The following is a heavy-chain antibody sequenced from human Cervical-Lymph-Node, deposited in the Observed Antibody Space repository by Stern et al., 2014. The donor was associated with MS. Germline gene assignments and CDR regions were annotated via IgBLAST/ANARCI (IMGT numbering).Heavy chain of an antibody. CDR1: GGSISNYY. J-gene: IGHJ4*02. CDR2: IYYSGST. D-gene: IGHD4-17*01. Sequence: VQLVESGPGLAKPSETLSLTCTVSGGSISNYYWSWIRQPPGKGLEWIGYIYYSGSTNYNPSLKSRVAMSVDTSKDQFSLKPAPVTAADTGVYYCARRGTTGIDYWGQGTLVTVSS. CDR3: ARRGTTGIDY. V-gene: IGHV4-59*08.